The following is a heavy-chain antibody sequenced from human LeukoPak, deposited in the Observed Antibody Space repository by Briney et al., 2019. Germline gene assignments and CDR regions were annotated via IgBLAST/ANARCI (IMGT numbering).Heavy chain of an antibody. CDR3: ARSTLIAPRGAFDF. CDR1: GFTFSTYS. V-gene: IGHV3-21*01. D-gene: IGHD2-21*01. J-gene: IGHJ3*01. CDR2: SSSSSRYI. Sequence: GGSLRLSCAASGFTFSTYSMNWVCQAPRQGLEWVSSSSSSSRYIYYTNSVKGRFTISRDNAKNLLFLQMNSLRAEDTAVYYCARSTLIAPRGAFDFWGQGTMVSVSS.